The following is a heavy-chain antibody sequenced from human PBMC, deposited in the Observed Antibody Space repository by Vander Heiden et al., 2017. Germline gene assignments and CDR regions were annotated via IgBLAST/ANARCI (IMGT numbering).Heavy chain of an antibody. CDR1: ALTFSHYW. V-gene: IGHV3-7*03. CDR2: IKQDGSEG. D-gene: IGHD6-19*01. CDR3: ARTLLVAGIFFDY. Sequence: EVQLVESGGGLVQPGGSLRLSCAASALTFSHYWMSWVRQAPGKGLEWVAKIKQDGSEGHYVDSVKGRFTISRDNGKNSLYLQMNSLRAEDTAVYYCARTLLVAGIFFDYWGQGTLVTVSS. J-gene: IGHJ4*02.